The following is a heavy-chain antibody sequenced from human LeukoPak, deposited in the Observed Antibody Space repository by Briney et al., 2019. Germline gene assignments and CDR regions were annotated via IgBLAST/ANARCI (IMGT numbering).Heavy chain of an antibody. V-gene: IGHV4-4*07. J-gene: IGHJ5*02. CDR3: ARDRPEGRWFDP. Sequence: PSETLSLTCTVSGGSISSYYWSWIRQPAGKGLEWIGRIYTSGSANYNPSLKSRVTMSVDTSKNKFSLKLSSVTAADTAVYYCARDRPEGRWFDPWGQGTLVTVSS. CDR1: GGSISSYY. CDR2: IYTSGSA.